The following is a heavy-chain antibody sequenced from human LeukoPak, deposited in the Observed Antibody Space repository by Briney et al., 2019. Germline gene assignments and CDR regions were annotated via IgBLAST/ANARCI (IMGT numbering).Heavy chain of an antibody. CDR3: ARVYSGSYFRDWYFDL. J-gene: IGHJ2*01. CDR1: GYTFTSYY. Sequence: ASVKVSCKASGYTFTSYYMHWVRQAPGQGLEWMGIINPSGGSTSYAQKFQGRVTITRDTSTSTVYMELSSLRSEDTAVYYCARVYSGSYFRDWYFDLWGRGTLITVSS. D-gene: IGHD1-26*01. CDR2: INPSGGST. V-gene: IGHV1-46*01.